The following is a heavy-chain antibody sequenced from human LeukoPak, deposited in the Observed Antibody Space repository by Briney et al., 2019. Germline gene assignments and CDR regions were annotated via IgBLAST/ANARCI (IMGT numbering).Heavy chain of an antibody. J-gene: IGHJ4*02. CDR1: GYTFTGYY. CDR2: INPNSGGT. D-gene: IGHD3-3*01. V-gene: IGHV1-2*02. CDR3: ARANGGFWSAMAY. Sequence: ASVKVSCKASGYTFTGYYMHWVRQAPGQGLEGMGWINPNSGGTNYAQKFQGRVTMTRDTSISTAYMELSRLRSDDTAVYYCARANGGFWSAMAYRGQGTLVTVSS.